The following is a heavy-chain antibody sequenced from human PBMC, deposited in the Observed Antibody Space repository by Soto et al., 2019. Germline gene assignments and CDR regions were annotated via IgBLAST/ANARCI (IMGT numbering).Heavy chain of an antibody. CDR3: ARGRKNVDTAMVGDFDY. V-gene: IGHV4-31*03. CDR2: IYYSGST. D-gene: IGHD5-18*01. CDR1: GGSISSGGYY. Sequence: QVQLQESGPGLVKPSLTLSLTCTVSGGSISSGGYYWSWIRQHPGKGLEWIGYIYYSGSTYYNPSLKSRVTISVDTSKNQFSLKLSSVTAADTAVYYCARGRKNVDTAMVGDFDYWGQGTLVTVSS. J-gene: IGHJ4*02.